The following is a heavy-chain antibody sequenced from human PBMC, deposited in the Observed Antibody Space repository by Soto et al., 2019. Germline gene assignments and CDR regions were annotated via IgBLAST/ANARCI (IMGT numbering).Heavy chain of an antibody. CDR1: GYTFTSYY. D-gene: IGHD4-4*01. Sequence: QVQLVQSGAEVKKPGASVKVSCKASGYTFTSYYMHWVRQAPGQGLEWMGIINPSGRSTSYAQKFQGRVTMTRDTSTSTVYMELSSLRSEDTAVYYCARTTVTTRFDYWGQGTLVTVSS. CDR2: INPSGRST. V-gene: IGHV1-46*01. J-gene: IGHJ4*02. CDR3: ARTTVTTRFDY.